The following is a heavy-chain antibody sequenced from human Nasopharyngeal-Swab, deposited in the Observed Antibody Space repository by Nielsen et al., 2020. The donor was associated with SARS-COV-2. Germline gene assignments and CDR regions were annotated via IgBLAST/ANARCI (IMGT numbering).Heavy chain of an antibody. CDR1: GGSISSYY. D-gene: IGHD3-10*01. J-gene: IGHJ6*03. V-gene: IGHV4-34*01. CDR2: INHSGST. Sequence: ETLSLTCTVSGGSISSYYWSWIRQPPGKGLEWIGEINHSGSTNYNPSLKSRVTISVDTSKNQFSLKLSSVTAADTAVYYCARYGAGGSRITMVRGYMDVWGKGTTVTVSS. CDR3: ARYGAGGSRITMVRGYMDV.